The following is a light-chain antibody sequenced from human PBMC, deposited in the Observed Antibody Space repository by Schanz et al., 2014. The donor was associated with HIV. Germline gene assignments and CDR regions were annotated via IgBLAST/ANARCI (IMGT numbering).Light chain of an antibody. CDR2: DVT. CDR1: SSDVGASNY. Sequence: QSALTQPASVSGSPGQSITISCTGSSSDVGASNYVSWYQQHPGEAPKLLIYDVTYRPSGISNRFSGSKSGNTASLTISGLQADDEADYYCSSYTSSSTLYVFGTGTKLTVL. CDR3: SSYTSSSTLYV. J-gene: IGLJ1*01. V-gene: IGLV2-14*03.